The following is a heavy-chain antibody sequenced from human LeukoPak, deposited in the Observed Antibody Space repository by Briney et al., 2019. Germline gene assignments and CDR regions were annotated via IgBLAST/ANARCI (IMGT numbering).Heavy chain of an antibody. J-gene: IGHJ5*02. CDR2: IIPILGIA. Sequence: ASVKVSCKASGGTFSSYAISWVRQAPGQGLEWMGRIIPILGIANYAQKFQGRVTITADKSTSTAYMELSSLRSDDTAVYYCARDPFTYGSGSYYEPNWFDPWGQGTLVTVSS. V-gene: IGHV1-69*04. CDR1: GGTFSSYA. CDR3: ARDPFTYGSGSYYEPNWFDP. D-gene: IGHD3-10*01.